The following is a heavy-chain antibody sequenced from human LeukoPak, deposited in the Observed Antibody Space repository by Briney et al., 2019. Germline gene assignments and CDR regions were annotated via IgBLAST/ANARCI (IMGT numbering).Heavy chain of an antibody. Sequence: GESLRLSCAASGFTFSSYAMSWVRQAPGKGLEWVSGISTSGGSSSYADSVKGRFTISRDNPRNTLYMQMNSLRAEDTALYYCAIMHPYYDGSGYWVQWGQGTLVTISS. CDR3: AIMHPYYDGSGYWVQ. D-gene: IGHD3-22*01. J-gene: IGHJ4*02. CDR1: GFTFSSYA. CDR2: ISTSGGSS. V-gene: IGHV3-23*01.